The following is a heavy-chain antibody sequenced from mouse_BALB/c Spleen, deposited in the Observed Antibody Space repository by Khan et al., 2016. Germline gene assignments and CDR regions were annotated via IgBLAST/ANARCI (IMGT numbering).Heavy chain of an antibody. V-gene: IGHV3-2*02. CDR2: ISYSGST. D-gene: IGHD2-4*01. CDR1: GYSITSDYA. J-gene: IGHJ2*01. Sequence: VQLKESGPGLVKPSQSLSLTCTVTGYSITSDYAWNWIRQFPGNKLEWMGYISYSGSTSYNPSLKSRISITRDTSKNQSFLQLNSVTTEDTATYYCARKGIGDDYAFFDYWGQGTTLTVSS. CDR3: ARKGIGDDYAFFDY.